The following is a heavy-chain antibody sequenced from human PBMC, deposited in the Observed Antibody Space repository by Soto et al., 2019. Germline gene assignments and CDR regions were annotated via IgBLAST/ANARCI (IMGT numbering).Heavy chain of an antibody. Sequence: QVQLVESGGGVVQPGRSLRLSCAASGFTFSHYAMHWVRQAPGKGLEWVALMSYDGSNEYYADSVKGRFTISRDNSKNTLYLQMNSLSAEDTAVYYCAKDGSHNFAYWGQGTLVTVSS. V-gene: IGHV3-30*18. CDR3: AKDGSHNFAY. CDR1: GFTFSHYA. J-gene: IGHJ4*02. D-gene: IGHD1-26*01. CDR2: MSYDGSNE.